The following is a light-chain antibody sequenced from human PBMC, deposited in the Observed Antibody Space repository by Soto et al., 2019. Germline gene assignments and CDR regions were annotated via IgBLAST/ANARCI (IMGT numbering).Light chain of an antibody. J-gene: IGLJ1*01. V-gene: IGLV2-14*01. CDR2: KVT. Sequence: QSVLTQPASVSGSPGQSITISCTGTSSDVGGNKYVSWYQQYPGKVPKLLINKVTNRPSGVSYRFSGSKSGNTASLTISALLAEDEADYFCASSTGNYIYVFGTGTKVSV. CDR3: ASSTGNYIYV. CDR1: SSDVGGNKY.